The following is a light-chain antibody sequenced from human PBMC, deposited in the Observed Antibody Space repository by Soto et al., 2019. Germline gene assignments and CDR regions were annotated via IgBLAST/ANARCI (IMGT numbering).Light chain of an antibody. CDR3: MQGSHSPPYT. CDR1: QSLVYSDGNTY. Sequence: DVVMTQSPLSLPVTLGQPASISCRSSQSLVYSDGNTYLNWFQQRPGQSPRRLIYKVSNRDSGVPDRFGGSGAGTDFTLEISRVEAEDVGVYYCMQGSHSPPYTFGQGTKLEIK. V-gene: IGKV2-30*01. J-gene: IGKJ2*01. CDR2: KVS.